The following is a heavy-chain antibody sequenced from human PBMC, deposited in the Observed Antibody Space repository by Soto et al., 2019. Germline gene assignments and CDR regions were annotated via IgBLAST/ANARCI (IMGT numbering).Heavy chain of an antibody. Sequence: PGGSLRLSCAASGFTFSSFAMSWVRQAPGKGLDWVSAISGSGGSTYSADSVKGRFTISRDNSKNKLYLQMSSLRAEDTAVYYCARGSSPGKGYPSDFWGQGSLVTFSS. D-gene: IGHD5-18*01. CDR2: ISGSGGST. J-gene: IGHJ4*02. V-gene: IGHV3-23*01. CDR3: ARGSSPGKGYPSDF. CDR1: GFTFSSFA.